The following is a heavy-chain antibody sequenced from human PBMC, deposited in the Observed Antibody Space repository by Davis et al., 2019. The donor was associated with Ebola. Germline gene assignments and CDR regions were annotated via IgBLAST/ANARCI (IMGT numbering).Heavy chain of an antibody. CDR2: INPNSGGT. CDR1: RYTFTGYY. V-gene: IGHV1-2*04. CDR3: ARSHSTVTTGWFDP. J-gene: IGHJ5*02. D-gene: IGHD4-17*01. Sequence: ASVKVSCKASRYTFTGYYMHWVRQAPGQGLEWMGWINPNSGGTNYAQKFQGWVTMTRDTSISTAYMELSRLRSDDTAVYYCARSHSTVTTGWFDPWGQGTLVTVSS.